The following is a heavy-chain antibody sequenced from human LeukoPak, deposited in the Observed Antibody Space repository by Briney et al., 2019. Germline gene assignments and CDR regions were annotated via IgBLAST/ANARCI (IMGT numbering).Heavy chain of an antibody. Sequence: ETLSLTCTVSGDSISSDNYYWSWIRQPPGKGLEWIGEINHSGSTNYNPSLKSRVTISVDTSKNQFSLKLSSVTAADTAVYYCARGGYSSGWYVRPLDYWGQGTLVTVSS. CDR1: GDSISSDNYY. J-gene: IGHJ4*02. V-gene: IGHV4-39*07. CDR2: INHSGST. D-gene: IGHD6-19*01. CDR3: ARGGYSSGWYVRPLDY.